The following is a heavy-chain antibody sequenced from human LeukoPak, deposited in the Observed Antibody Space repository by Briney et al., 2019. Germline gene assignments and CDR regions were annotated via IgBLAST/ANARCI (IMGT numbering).Heavy chain of an antibody. Sequence: GASVKVSCKASGGTFSSYAISWVRQAPGHGLEWMGGIIPIFGTANYAQKFQGRVTITADESTSTAYMELSSLRSEDTAVYYCARNPEWLRFDYWGQGTLVTVSS. J-gene: IGHJ4*02. V-gene: IGHV1-69*01. CDR2: IIPIFGTA. CDR3: ARNPEWLRFDY. CDR1: GGTFSSYA. D-gene: IGHD3-3*01.